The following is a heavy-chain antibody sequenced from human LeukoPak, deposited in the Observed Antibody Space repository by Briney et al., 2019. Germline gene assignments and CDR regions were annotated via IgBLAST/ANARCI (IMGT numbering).Heavy chain of an antibody. CDR1: GFTFSSYA. CDR3: AREARRYCSSTSCYGPRESDNYYGMDV. V-gene: IGHV3-30-3*01. Sequence: GGSLRLSCAASGFTFSSYAMHWVRQAPGKGLEWVAVISYDGSNKYYADSVKGRFTISRDNSKNTLYLQMNSLRSEDTAVYYCAREARRYCSSTSCYGPRESDNYYGMDVWGQGTTVTVSS. D-gene: IGHD2-2*01. J-gene: IGHJ6*02. CDR2: ISYDGSNK.